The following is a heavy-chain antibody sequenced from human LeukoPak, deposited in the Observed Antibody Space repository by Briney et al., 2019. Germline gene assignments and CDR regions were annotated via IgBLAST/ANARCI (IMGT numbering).Heavy chain of an antibody. CDR2: ISSSSSYI. CDR1: GFTFSSDS. D-gene: IGHD3-3*01. V-gene: IGHV3-21*01. CDR3: AAALPYDFWSGYYPPYAAFDI. J-gene: IGHJ3*02. Sequence: GGCLRLSCAASGFTFSSDSMNWVRQAPREGLEWVSSISSSSSYIYYADPVKGRFTISRDNAKNSLYLQMNSLRAEDTAVYSCAAALPYDFWSGYYPPYAAFDIWGQGTMVTVSS.